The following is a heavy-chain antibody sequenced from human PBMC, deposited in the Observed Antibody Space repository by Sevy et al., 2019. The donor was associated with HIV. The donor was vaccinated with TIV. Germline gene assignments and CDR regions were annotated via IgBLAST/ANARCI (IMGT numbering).Heavy chain of an antibody. CDR2: IYSGGST. Sequence: GGSLRLSCAASTFSVTDNYMSWVRQAPGKGLEWVSTIYSGGSTFYADSVKGRFTIPRDNSKNTLYLQMNSLGAKDTAVYYCARDRYYDASGYYYYYYGLDVWGQGTTVTVSS. J-gene: IGHJ6*02. CDR1: TFSVTDNY. D-gene: IGHD3-22*01. V-gene: IGHV3-66*01. CDR3: ARDRYYDASGYYYYYYGLDV.